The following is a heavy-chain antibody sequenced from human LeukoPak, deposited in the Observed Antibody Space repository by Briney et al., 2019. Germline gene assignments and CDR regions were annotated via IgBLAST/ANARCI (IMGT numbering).Heavy chain of an antibody. Sequence: GGSLRLSCAASGFTFSSNGMHWVRQAPGKGLEWVAVISYDGSNKYYADSVKGRFTISRDNSKNTLYLQVNSLRPEDTAIYYCAKGPYCSITNCDDHDAFDIWGQGTMVTVSS. V-gene: IGHV3-30*18. J-gene: IGHJ3*02. CDR3: AKGPYCSITNCDDHDAFDI. CDR2: ISYDGSNK. D-gene: IGHD2-2*01. CDR1: GFTFSSNG.